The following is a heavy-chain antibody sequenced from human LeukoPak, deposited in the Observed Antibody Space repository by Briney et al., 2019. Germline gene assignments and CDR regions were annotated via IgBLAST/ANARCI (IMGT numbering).Heavy chain of an antibody. Sequence: SETLSLTCTVSGGSISSYYWSWIRQPAGKGLEWIGRIYTSGSTNYNPSLKSRVTMSVDTSKNQFSLKLSSVTAADTAVYYGAREDYGSGSSSHAFDIWGQGTMVTVSS. D-gene: IGHD3-10*01. CDR1: GGSISSYY. J-gene: IGHJ3*02. CDR2: IYTSGST. CDR3: AREDYGSGSSSHAFDI. V-gene: IGHV4-4*07.